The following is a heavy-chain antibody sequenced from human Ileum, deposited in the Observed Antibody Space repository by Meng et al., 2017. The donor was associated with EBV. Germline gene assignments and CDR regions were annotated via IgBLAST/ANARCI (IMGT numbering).Heavy chain of an antibody. CDR1: GYAFTSYG. CDR2: MNSNSGNT. V-gene: IGHV1-8*01. D-gene: IGHD3-16*01. CDR3: ARGSGAGGRDWFDP. Sequence: QVQRVQSGAEVKKPGASVKVSCKASGYAFTSYGMGWVRQAPGQGPEWMGWMNSNSGNTGYGQKFQDRVTMTRNTSISTAYMELSSLTSEDTALYYCARGSGAGGRDWFDPWGQGTLVTVSS. J-gene: IGHJ5*02.